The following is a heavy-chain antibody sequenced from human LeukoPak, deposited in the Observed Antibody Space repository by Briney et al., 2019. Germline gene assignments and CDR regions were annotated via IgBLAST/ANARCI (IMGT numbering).Heavy chain of an antibody. Sequence: SVKVSCKASGGTFSSYAISWVRQAPGQGLEWMGGIIPIFGTANYAQKFQGRVTITADESTSTAYMELSSLRSEDTAVYYCARAVVVTATGGYFDLWGRGTLVTVSS. V-gene: IGHV1-69*13. CDR1: GGTFSSYA. J-gene: IGHJ2*01. D-gene: IGHD2-21*02. CDR3: ARAVVVTATGGYFDL. CDR2: IIPIFGTA.